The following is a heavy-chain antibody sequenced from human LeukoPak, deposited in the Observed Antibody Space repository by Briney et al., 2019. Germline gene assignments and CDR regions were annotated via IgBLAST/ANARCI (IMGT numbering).Heavy chain of an antibody. J-gene: IGHJ2*01. V-gene: IGHV3-13*01. CDR2: ITIAGDT. Sequence: GGSLRLSCAASGFTFSRYDMHWVRQAAGKGLEWVSAITIAGDTYYPGSVKGRFTISRENAKNFLYLQMNSLRAGDTAVYYCARTTVTTGPYWYFDLWGRGTLVTVSS. CDR3: ARTTVTTGPYWYFDL. D-gene: IGHD4-17*01. CDR1: GFTFSRYD.